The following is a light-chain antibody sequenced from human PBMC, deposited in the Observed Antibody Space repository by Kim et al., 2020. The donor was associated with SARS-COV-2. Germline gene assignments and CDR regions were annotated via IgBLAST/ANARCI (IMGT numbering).Light chain of an antibody. Sequence: SYELTQPPSVSVAPGKTARITCGGNNIGSKYVHWYQQKPGQAPVLVIYYDSDRPSGIPERFSGSNSGNTATLTISRVEAGDEADYYCQVWDSSSDNRVFGGGTKVTVL. J-gene: IGLJ3*02. CDR1: NIGSKY. CDR3: QVWDSSSDNRV. V-gene: IGLV3-21*04. CDR2: YDS.